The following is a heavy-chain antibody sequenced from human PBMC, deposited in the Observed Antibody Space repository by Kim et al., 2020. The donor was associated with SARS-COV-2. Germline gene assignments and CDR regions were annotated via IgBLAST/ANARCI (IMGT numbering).Heavy chain of an antibody. V-gene: IGHV3-9*01. CDR2: ISASGGSL. CDR3: GKVIKPSSWSGLGGFDI. Sequence: GGSLRLSCVASGFTFDDYGMHWVRQPPGKGLEWVSGISASGGSLEYSDSVKGRFTISRDNGQNSGCLQMNRLRAEDTAVYYCGKVIKPSSWSGLGGFDIWGQGTKVTVSS. CDR1: GFTFDDYG. D-gene: IGHD6-13*01. J-gene: IGHJ3*02.